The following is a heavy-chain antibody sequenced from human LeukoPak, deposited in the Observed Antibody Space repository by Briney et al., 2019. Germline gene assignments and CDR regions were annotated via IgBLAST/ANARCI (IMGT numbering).Heavy chain of an antibody. CDR3: ARNTRVAAKYYFDY. J-gene: IGHJ4*02. CDR2: IWYDGSNK. CDR1: GFTFSSYG. V-gene: IGHV3-33*01. Sequence: GRSLRLSCAASGFTFSSYGMHWVRQAPGKGLEWVAVIWYDGSNKYYADSVKGRFTISRDNSKNTLYLQMNSLRAEDTAVYYCARNTRVAAKYYFDYWGQGTLVTVSS. D-gene: IGHD2-15*01.